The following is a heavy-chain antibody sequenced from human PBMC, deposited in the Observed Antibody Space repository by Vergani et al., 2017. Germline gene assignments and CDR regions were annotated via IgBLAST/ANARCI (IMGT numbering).Heavy chain of an antibody. D-gene: IGHD3-16*01. J-gene: IGHJ5*02. Sequence: QVQLVESGGGVVQPGRSLRLSCAASGFTFSSYAMHWVRQAPGKGLEWVAVISYDGSNKYYADSVKGRFTISRDNSKNTLYLQMNSLRAEDTAVYYCARGWGYAWGQGTLVTVSS. CDR2: ISYDGSNK. CDR1: GFTFSSYA. CDR3: ARGWGYA. V-gene: IGHV3-30*01.